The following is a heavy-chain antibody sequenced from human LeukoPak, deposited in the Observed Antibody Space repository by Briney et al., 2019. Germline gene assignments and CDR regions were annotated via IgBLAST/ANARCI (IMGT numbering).Heavy chain of an antibody. J-gene: IGHJ3*02. Sequence: SSETLSLTCTVSGGSISSYYWSWIRQPAGKGLEWIGRIYTSGSTNYNPSLKSRVTMSVDTSKNQFSLKLSSVTAADTAVYYCASALHYSDYALGAFDIWGQGTMVTVSS. CDR2: IYTSGST. D-gene: IGHD4-11*01. CDR1: GGSISSYY. CDR3: ASALHYSDYALGAFDI. V-gene: IGHV4-4*07.